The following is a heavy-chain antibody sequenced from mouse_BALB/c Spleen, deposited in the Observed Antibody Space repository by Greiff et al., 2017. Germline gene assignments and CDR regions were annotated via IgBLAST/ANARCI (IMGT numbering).Heavy chain of an antibody. D-gene: IGHD1-2*01. Sequence: QVQLKQSGAELVRPGVSVKISCKGSGYTFTDYAMHWVKQSHAKSLEWIGVISTYYGDASYNQKFKGKATMTVDKSSSTAYMELARLTSEDSAIYYCAREGIITTATTWFAYWGQGTLVTVSA. V-gene: IGHV1S137*01. J-gene: IGHJ3*01. CDR1: GYTFTDYA. CDR2: ISTYYGDA. CDR3: AREGIITTATTWFAY.